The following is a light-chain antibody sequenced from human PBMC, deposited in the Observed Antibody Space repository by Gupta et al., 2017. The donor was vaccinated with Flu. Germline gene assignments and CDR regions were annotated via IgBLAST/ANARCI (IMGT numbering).Light chain of an antibody. CDR1: QSISSY. Sequence: DIQLTPPPSSLSASVGDRVTITCRASQSISSYLNWYQQKPGKAPKLLIYAASSLQSGVPSRFSGSGSGTDFTLTISSLQPEDFATYYCQQSYSTPWTFGGGTKVEIK. CDR2: AAS. V-gene: IGKV1-39*01. J-gene: IGKJ4*02. CDR3: QQSYSTPWT.